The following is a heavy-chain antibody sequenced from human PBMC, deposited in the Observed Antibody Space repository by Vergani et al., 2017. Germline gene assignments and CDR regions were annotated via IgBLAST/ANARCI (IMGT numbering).Heavy chain of an antibody. D-gene: IGHD6-6*01. CDR3: ARGTIYFIAARPGGWFDP. J-gene: IGHJ5*02. CDR1: GGSFSGYY. Sequence: QVQLQQWGAGLLKPSETLSLTCAVYGGSFSGYYWSWIRQPPGKGLEWIGEINHSGSTNYNPSLKSRVTISVDTSKNQFSLKLSSVTAADTAVYYCARGTIYFIAARPGGWFDPWGQGTLVTVSS. CDR2: INHSGST. V-gene: IGHV4-34*01.